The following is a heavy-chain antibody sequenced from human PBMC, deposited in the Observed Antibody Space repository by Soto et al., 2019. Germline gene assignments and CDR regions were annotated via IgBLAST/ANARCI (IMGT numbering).Heavy chain of an antibody. CDR1: GCSLTTSGVG. CDR2: IYWDDDK. Sequence: QITLNESGPTQVKPRQTLTLTCTFSGCSLTTSGVGVGWIRQSPGKAPEWLALIYWDDDKRYSPSLKSRLTTTKDNSKNQVVLTMADLDPADTATYYCAHRVLRTVFGLVTTTAIYFDFWGQGTPVAVSS. CDR3: AHRVLRTVFGLVTTTAIYFDF. V-gene: IGHV2-5*02. J-gene: IGHJ4*02. D-gene: IGHD3-3*01.